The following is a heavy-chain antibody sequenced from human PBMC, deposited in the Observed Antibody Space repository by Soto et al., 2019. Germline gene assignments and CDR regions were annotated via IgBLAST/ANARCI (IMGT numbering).Heavy chain of an antibody. Sequence: QVQLVQSGAEVKKPGSSVKVSCKASGGTFSSYGFSWLGRAPGQGLEWMGGIIPIFGTANYAQKFQGRVTITADESTSTAYMELSSLRSEDTAVYYCARPHSSSEGWFDPWGQGTLVTVSS. V-gene: IGHV1-69*12. D-gene: IGHD6-6*01. CDR1: GGTFSSYG. CDR3: ARPHSSSEGWFDP. CDR2: IIPIFGTA. J-gene: IGHJ5*02.